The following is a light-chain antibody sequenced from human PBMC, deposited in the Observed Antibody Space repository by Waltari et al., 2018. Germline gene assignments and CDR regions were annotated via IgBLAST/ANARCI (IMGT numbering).Light chain of an antibody. CDR2: EVS. CDR3: SSFTTSYTRL. CDR1: SSDVGGYTS. J-gene: IGLJ3*02. Sequence: QSALTQPASVSGSPGQSITISCTGTSSDVGGYTSVSWYQQHPGKVPKVIIYEVSNRPSGVSNRFSGSKSGNTASLTISGLQAEDEADYYCSSFTTSYTRLFGGGTKLTVL. V-gene: IGLV2-14*01.